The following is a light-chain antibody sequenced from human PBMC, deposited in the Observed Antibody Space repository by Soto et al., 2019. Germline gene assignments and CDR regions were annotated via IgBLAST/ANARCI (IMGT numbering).Light chain of an antibody. CDR3: QKYDNLPPL. CDR1: QDISNY. CDR2: DAS. V-gene: IGKV1-33*01. Sequence: DIQMTQSPSSLSASVGDRVTITCQASQDISNYLNWYQQKPGKAPKLLIYDASNLETGVPSRFSGSGSGKDFTFTISSLQPEDIDTYYCQKYDNLPPLFGQGTKLEIK. J-gene: IGKJ2*01.